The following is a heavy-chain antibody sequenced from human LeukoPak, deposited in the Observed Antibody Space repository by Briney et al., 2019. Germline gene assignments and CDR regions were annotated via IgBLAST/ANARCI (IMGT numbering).Heavy chain of an antibody. J-gene: IGHJ4*02. D-gene: IGHD4-17*01. CDR3: ARDDYGDYPPFDY. CDR2: ISSSSSYI. Sequence: NPGGSLRLSCAASGFTFSSYSMNWVRQAPGKGLEWVSSISSSSSYIYYADSVKGRFTISRDNAKNSLYLQMNSLRAEDTAVYYCARDDYGDYPPFDYWGQGTLVTVSS. CDR1: GFTFSSYS. V-gene: IGHV3-21*01.